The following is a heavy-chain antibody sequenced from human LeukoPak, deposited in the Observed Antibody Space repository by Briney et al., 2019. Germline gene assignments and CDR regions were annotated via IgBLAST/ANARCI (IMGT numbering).Heavy chain of an antibody. CDR2: ISAYNGNT. Sequence: ASVKVSCKASGYTFTSYGISWVRQAPGQGLEWMGWISAYNGNTNYAQKLQGRVTMTTDTSTSTAYMELRSLRSDDTAVYYCARDSSDYYDSSGYYYYWGQGTPVTVSS. V-gene: IGHV1-18*01. CDR3: ARDSSDYYDSSGYYYY. J-gene: IGHJ4*02. CDR1: GYTFTSYG. D-gene: IGHD3-22*01.